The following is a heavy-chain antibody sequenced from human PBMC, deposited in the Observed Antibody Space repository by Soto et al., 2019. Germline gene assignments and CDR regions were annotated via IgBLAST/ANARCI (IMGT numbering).Heavy chain of an antibody. CDR1: GGSISSGDYY. CDR3: ASIVLVPAAYFDY. D-gene: IGHD2-2*01. CDR2: IYCSGST. J-gene: IGHJ4*02. V-gene: IGHV4-30-4*01. Sequence: SETLSLTCTVSGGSISSGDYYWSWIRQPPGKGLEWIGYIYCSGSTYYNPSLKSRVTISVDTSKNQFSLKLSSVTAADTAVYYCASIVLVPAAYFDYWGQGTLVTVSS.